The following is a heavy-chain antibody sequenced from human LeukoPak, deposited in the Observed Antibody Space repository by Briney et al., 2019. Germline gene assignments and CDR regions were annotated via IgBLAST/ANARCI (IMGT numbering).Heavy chain of an antibody. Sequence: SETLSLTCAVSGGSFSGYYWSWIRQPPGKGLEWIGEINHSGSTNYNPSLKSRVTISVDTSKNQFSLKLSSVTAADTAVYYCARGSRLRPIDYWGQGTLVTVSS. CDR3: ARGSRLRPIDY. D-gene: IGHD5-12*01. J-gene: IGHJ4*02. CDR1: GGSFSGYY. V-gene: IGHV4-34*01. CDR2: INHSGST.